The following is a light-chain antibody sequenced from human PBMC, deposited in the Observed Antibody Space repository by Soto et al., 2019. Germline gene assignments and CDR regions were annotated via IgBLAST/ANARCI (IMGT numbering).Light chain of an antibody. Sequence: QSVLTQPASVSGSPGQSITISCTGTSSDIGAYNYVSWYQQHPGKAPKLMIYDVSNRPSGLSNRFSGSKSGNTASLTISGLQAEDEADYYCSSYTTISTYVFGTGTKVTVL. J-gene: IGLJ1*01. CDR2: DVS. CDR3: SSYTTISTYV. CDR1: SSDIGAYNY. V-gene: IGLV2-14*01.